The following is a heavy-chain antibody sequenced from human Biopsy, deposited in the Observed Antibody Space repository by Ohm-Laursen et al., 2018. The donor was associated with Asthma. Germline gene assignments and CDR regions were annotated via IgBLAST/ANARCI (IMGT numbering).Heavy chain of an antibody. J-gene: IGHJ4*02. CDR2: ISYDGNHK. D-gene: IGHD6-19*01. V-gene: IGHV3-30*03. CDR3: ARGDSSGWSHYYFDY. CDR1: GFMFRSFG. Sequence: SLRLSCTASGFMFRSFGMHWVRQAPGKGLEWVEVISYDGNHKFYEDSVKGRLTISRDFSKNTLHLQMHSLRVEDTAVYYCARGDSSGWSHYYFDYWGQGTLVTVSS.